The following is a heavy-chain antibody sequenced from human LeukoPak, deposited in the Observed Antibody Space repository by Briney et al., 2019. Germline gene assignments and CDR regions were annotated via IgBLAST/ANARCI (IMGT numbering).Heavy chain of an antibody. D-gene: IGHD2-2*01. CDR1: GFTFDDYA. CDR2: ISWNSGSI. CDR3: AKDRHAPGRYCSSTSCFPFDS. V-gene: IGHV3-9*01. Sequence: GGSLRLSCAASGFTFDDYAMHWVRQAPGKGLEWVSGISWNSGSIGYADSVKGRITISRGNTKNTLYLQMNSLRAEDTAVYYCAKDRHAPGRYCSSTSCFPFDSWGQGTLVTVSS. J-gene: IGHJ5*01.